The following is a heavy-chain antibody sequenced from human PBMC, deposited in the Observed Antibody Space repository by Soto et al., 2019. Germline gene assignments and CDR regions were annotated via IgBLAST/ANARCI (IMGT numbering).Heavy chain of an antibody. Sequence: PGESLKISCKGSGYSFTSYWMSWVRKMPGKGLEWMGRIDPSDSYTNYSPSFQGHVTISAEKSISTACLRWSSLKAPEPAMSYWARHPTGYYYYGMDVWGQGTTLTVS. CDR2: IDPSDSYT. J-gene: IGHJ6*02. V-gene: IGHV5-10-1*01. CDR3: ARHPTGYYYYGMDV. CDR1: GYSFTSYW.